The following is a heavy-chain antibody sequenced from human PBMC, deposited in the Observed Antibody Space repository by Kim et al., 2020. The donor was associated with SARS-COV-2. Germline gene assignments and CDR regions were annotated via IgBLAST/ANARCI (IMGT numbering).Heavy chain of an antibody. CDR3: ARGPPYSESYWDAFDI. CDR1: GLTLSGSA. J-gene: IGHJ3*02. V-gene: IGHV3-73*01. CDR2: IRSKSNSYES. D-gene: IGHD1-26*01. Sequence: GGSLRLSCAASGLTLSGSAMHWVRQASGTGLEWVGRIRSKSNSYESAYSASVEGRITISRDDSKNTAYLQMNSLKTEDTVVYYCARGPPYSESYWDAFDIGGQGTMVTVSS.